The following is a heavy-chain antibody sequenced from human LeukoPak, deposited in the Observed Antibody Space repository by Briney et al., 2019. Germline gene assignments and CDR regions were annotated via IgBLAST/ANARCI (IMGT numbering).Heavy chain of an antibody. CDR2: IWHDGSNK. CDR3: ARDEAAGTYYYYYYYMDV. V-gene: IGHV3-30*02. CDR1: GFTFSSYG. Sequence: PGGSLRLSCGASGFTFSSYGMHWVRQAPGKGLEWVAFIWHDGSNKYYADSVKGRFTISRDNSKNTLYLQMNSLRAEDTAVYYCARDEAAGTYYYYYYYMDVWGKGTTVTVSS. D-gene: IGHD6-13*01. J-gene: IGHJ6*03.